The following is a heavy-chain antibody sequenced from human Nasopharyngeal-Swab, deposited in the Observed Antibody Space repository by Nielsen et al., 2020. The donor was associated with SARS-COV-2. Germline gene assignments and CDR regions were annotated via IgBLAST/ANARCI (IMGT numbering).Heavy chain of an antibody. Sequence: GESLKISCAASGFGFSAFAMSWVRQAPGKGLEWVSAAGGNDGSTFYADSVRGRFTISRDNSKNTLYLQMNSLRAEDTALYYCAKKYGTRGWYVGLDYLGQGTQVTVSS. D-gene: IGHD6-19*01. CDR2: AGGNDGST. CDR3: AKKYGTRGWYVGLDY. J-gene: IGHJ4*02. CDR1: GFGFSAFA. V-gene: IGHV3-23*01.